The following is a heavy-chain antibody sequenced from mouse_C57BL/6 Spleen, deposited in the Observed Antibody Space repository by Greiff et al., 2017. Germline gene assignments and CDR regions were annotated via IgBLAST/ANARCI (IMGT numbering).Heavy chain of an antibody. V-gene: IGHV5-17*01. CDR2: ISSGSSTL. Sequence: EVKVVESGGGLVKPGGSLKLSCAASGFTFSDYGMHWVRQAPEKGLEWVAYISSGSSTLYYEDTVKGRFTNSRDNAKNTLFLQRTSLRSEDTAMYYCARSSSYVGYFDYWGQGTTLTVSS. CDR3: ARSSSYVGYFDY. D-gene: IGHD1-1*01. J-gene: IGHJ2*01. CDR1: GFTFSDYG.